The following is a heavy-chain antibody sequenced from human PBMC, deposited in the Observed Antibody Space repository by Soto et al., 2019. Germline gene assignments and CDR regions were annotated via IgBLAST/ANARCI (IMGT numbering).Heavy chain of an antibody. CDR3: ARESLVARYYFDY. J-gene: IGHJ4*02. CDR2: INPRGGST. V-gene: IGHV1-46*01. D-gene: IGHD6-6*01. Sequence: QVQLVQSGAEVKRPGASVKVSCKASGYTFTRYYIHWVRQAPGQGLEWLGIINPRGGSTTNAQKFQGRVTLTSDTSTSTAYMELSRLRSDYTAVYFCARESLVARYYFDYWGQGAPVNVSS. CDR1: GYTFTRYY.